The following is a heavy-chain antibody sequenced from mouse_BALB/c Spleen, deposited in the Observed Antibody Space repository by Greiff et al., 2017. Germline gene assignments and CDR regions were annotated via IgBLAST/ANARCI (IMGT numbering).Heavy chain of an antibody. J-gene: IGHJ3*01. Sequence: EVQLVESGGGLVQPGGSLKLSCAASGFAFSRYWMSWVRQAPGKGLEWIGEINPDSSTINYTPSLKDKFIISRDNAKNTLYLQMSKVRSEDTALYYCARPGYYGSSYGFAYWGQGTLVTVSA. D-gene: IGHD1-1*01. CDR2: INPDSSTI. CDR3: ARPGYYGSSYGFAY. V-gene: IGHV4-1*02. CDR1: GFAFSRYW.